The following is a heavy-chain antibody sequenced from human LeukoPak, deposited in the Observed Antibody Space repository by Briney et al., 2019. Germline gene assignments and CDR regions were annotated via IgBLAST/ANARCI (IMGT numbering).Heavy chain of an antibody. CDR3: AKDISITIFGVVSSHAFDI. CDR2: ISWNSGSI. D-gene: IGHD3-3*01. Sequence: AGGSLRLSCAASGFTFDDYAMHWVRQAPGKGLEWVSGISWNSGSIGYADSVKGRFTISRDNAKNSLYLQMNSLRAEDTALYYCAKDISITIFGVVSSHAFDIWGQGTMVTVSS. CDR1: GFTFDDYA. V-gene: IGHV3-9*01. J-gene: IGHJ3*02.